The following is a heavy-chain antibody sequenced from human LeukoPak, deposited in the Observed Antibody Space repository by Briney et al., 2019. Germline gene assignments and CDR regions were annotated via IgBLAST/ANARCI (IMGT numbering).Heavy chain of an antibody. D-gene: IGHD3-9*01. CDR3: AKDYYDILTGGMDV. V-gene: IGHV3-23*01. J-gene: IGHJ6*04. CDR2: ISGSGGST. Sequence: PRGSLRLSCAASGFTFSSYAMSWVRQAPGKGLEWVSAISGSGGSTYYADSVKGRFTISRDNSKNTLYLQMNSLRAEDTAVYYCAKDYYDILTGGMDVWGKGTTVTVSS. CDR1: GFTFSSYA.